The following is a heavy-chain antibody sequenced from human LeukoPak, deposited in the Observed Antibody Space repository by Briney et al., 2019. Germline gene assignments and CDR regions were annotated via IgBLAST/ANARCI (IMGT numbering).Heavy chain of an antibody. D-gene: IGHD6-13*01. CDR2: IIPIFGTA. Sequence: ASVKVSCKASGYTFSSYTISWVRQAPGQGLEWMGRIIPIFGTANYAQKFQGRVTITTDESTSTAYMELSSLRSEDTAVYYCARVLAAAGPRIDAFDIWGQGTMVTVSS. V-gene: IGHV1-69*05. J-gene: IGHJ3*02. CDR1: GYTFSSYT. CDR3: ARVLAAAGPRIDAFDI.